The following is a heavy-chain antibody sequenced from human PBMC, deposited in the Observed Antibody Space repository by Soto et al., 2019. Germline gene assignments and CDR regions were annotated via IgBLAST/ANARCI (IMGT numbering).Heavy chain of an antibody. CDR2: IIPILGIA. D-gene: IGHD4-17*01. J-gene: IGHJ3*02. CDR3: ARPLYGDYYAFDI. CDR1: GGTLSDYA. Sequence: ASVKVSCKASGGTLSDYAISWVRQAPGQGPEWMGRIIPILGIANYAQKFQGRVTITADKSTSTAYMELSSLRSEDTAVYYCARPLYGDYYAFDIWGQGTMVTVSS. V-gene: IGHV1-69*04.